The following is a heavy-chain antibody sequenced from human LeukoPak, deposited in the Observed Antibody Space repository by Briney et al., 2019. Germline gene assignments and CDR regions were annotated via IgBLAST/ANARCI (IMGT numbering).Heavy chain of an antibody. CDR3: ARENTYYDILTGHQPHYFDY. Sequence: GGSLRLSCAASGFTFSGSVMHWVRQASGKGLEWVGRIRSKANNYATAYVASVKGRFTISRDDSKNTAFLQMNSLRAEDTAVYYCARENTYYDILTGHQPHYFDYWGQGTLVTVSS. D-gene: IGHD3-9*01. CDR1: GFTFSGSV. V-gene: IGHV3-73*01. J-gene: IGHJ4*02. CDR2: IRSKANNYAT.